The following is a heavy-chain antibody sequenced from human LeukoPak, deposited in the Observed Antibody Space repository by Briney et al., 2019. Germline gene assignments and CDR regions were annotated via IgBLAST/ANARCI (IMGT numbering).Heavy chain of an antibody. Sequence: PGGSLRLSCAASGFTFSSYAMSWVRQAPGKGLEWDSAISGSGGSTYYADSVKGRFTISRDNSKNTLYLQMNSLRAEDTAVYYCAKLSSGSYHLSYWGQGTLVTVSS. D-gene: IGHD3-10*01. CDR2: ISGSGGST. V-gene: IGHV3-23*01. J-gene: IGHJ4*02. CDR3: AKLSSGSYHLSY. CDR1: GFTFSSYA.